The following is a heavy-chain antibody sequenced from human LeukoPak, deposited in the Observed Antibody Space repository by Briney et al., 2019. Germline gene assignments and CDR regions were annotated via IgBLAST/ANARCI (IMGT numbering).Heavy chain of an antibody. CDR3: ARGEDQDFDI. V-gene: IGHV1-46*02. CDR1: GHTFNNHF. J-gene: IGHJ4*02. Sequence: ASVKDSFKSSGHTFNNHFIHWVRQAPGQGLEWMGMINPRDGTTRTLQKFQGRVTMTRDTSTSTLYMGLSSLRSEDTATYFCARGEDQDFDIWGQGTLATVSS. CDR2: INPRDGTT.